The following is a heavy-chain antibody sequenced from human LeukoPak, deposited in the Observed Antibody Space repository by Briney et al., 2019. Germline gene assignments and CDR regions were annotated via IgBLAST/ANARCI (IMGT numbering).Heavy chain of an antibody. V-gene: IGHV3-48*03. J-gene: IGHJ5*02. CDR2: ISTSGTKR. CDR1: GVIFSSYE. D-gene: IGHD1/OR15-1a*01. CDR3: VRETNWNISDP. Sequence: PGGSLRLSCAASGVIFSSYEMNWVRQAPGRGLEWISYISTSGTKRNYADSVKGRFTISRDNANMSLYLQMDSLRVEDTAVYYCVRETNWNISDPWGQGTLVTVSS.